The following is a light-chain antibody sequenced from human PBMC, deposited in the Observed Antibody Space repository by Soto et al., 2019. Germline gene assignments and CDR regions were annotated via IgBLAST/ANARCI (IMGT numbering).Light chain of an antibody. CDR1: QSVSNNY. CDR2: GAS. V-gene: IGKV3-20*01. CDR3: QQYGSSGT. Sequence: EIMMTQSPGTLSLSPGERATHSCRASQSVSNNYLAWYQQKPGQAPRLLIYGASNRATGIPDRFSGSGSGTDFTLTISRLEPEDFAVYYCQQYGSSGTFGQGTKVDIK. J-gene: IGKJ1*01.